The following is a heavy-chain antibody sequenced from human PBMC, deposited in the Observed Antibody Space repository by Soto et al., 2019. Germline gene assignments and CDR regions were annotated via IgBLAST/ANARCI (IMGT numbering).Heavy chain of an antibody. V-gene: IGHV3-23*01. D-gene: IGHD3-3*01. CDR1: RFTFSSYA. Sequence: EVQLLESGGGLVQPGGSLRLSCAASRFTFSSYAMSWVRQAPGKGLEWVSAISGSGGSTYYADSVKGRFTISRDNSKNTLYLQMNSLRAEDTAVYYCGSGYYLLIVDYWGQGTLVTVSS. CDR2: ISGSGGST. CDR3: GSGYYLLIVDY. J-gene: IGHJ4*02.